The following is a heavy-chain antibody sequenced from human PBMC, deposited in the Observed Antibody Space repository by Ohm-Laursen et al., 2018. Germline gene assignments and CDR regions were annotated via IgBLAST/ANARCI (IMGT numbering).Heavy chain of an antibody. CDR1: GYTFTGYY. V-gene: IGHV1-2*02. J-gene: IGHJ6*02. Sequence: GASVKVSCNASGYTFTGYYMHWVRQAPGQGLEWMGWINPNSGGTNYAQKFQGRVTMTRDTSISTAYMELSRLRSGDTAVYYCARGGFLEWFQYYYYGMDVWGQGTTVTVSS. D-gene: IGHD3-3*01. CDR3: ARGGFLEWFQYYYYGMDV. CDR2: INPNSGGT.